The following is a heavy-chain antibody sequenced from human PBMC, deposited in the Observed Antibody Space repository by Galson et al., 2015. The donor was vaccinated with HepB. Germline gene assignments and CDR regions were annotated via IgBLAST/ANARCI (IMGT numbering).Heavy chain of an antibody. CDR2: ISAYNGNT. D-gene: IGHD1-26*01. V-gene: IGHV1-18*01. Sequence: SVKVSCKASGYTFTSYGISWVRQAPGQGLEWMGWISAYNGNTNYAQKLQGRVTMTTDTSTSTAYMELRSLRSDDTAVYYCARSKVGIVGATGFDYWGQGTLVTVSS. CDR3: ARSKVGIVGATGFDY. J-gene: IGHJ4*02. CDR1: GYTFTSYG.